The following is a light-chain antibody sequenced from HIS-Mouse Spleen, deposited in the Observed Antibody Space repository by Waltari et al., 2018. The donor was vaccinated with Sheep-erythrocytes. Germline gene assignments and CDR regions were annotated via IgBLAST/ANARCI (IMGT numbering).Light chain of an antibody. J-gene: IGLJ1*01. CDR3: CSYAGSYNHV. CDR2: DVS. V-gene: IGLV2-11*01. Sequence: QSALTQPRSVSASPGQSVTISCTGTSSDVGGYNYVSWYQQHPGKAPNLMIYDVSKRPSGVPDRVSGSKSGNTASLTISGLQAEDEADYYCCSYAGSYNHVFATGTKVTVL. CDR1: SSDVGGYNY.